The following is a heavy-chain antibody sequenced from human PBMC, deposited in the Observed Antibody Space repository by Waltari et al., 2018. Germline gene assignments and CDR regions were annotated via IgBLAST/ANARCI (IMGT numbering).Heavy chain of an antibody. D-gene: IGHD1-26*01. CDR1: GGSFSGDY. V-gene: IGHV4-34*01. J-gene: IGHJ3*02. CDR3: ARAWISLILGATSAFDI. CDR2: INHSGST. Sequence: QVQLQQWGAGLLKPSETLSLTCAVYGGSFSGDYWSWIRQPPGKGLEWIGEINHSGSTNYNPSLKSRVTISVDTSKNQFSLKLSSVTAADTAVYYCARAWISLILGATSAFDIWGQGTMVTVS.